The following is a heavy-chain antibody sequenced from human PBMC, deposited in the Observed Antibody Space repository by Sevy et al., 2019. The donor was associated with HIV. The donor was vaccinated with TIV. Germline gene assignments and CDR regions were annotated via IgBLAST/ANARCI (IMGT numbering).Heavy chain of an antibody. D-gene: IGHD2-2*01. CDR3: ATSGYCSSTSCYLDY. CDR1: GGTFSSYA. J-gene: IGHJ4*02. CDR2: IIPIFGTA. V-gene: IGHV1-69*13. Sequence: ASVKVSCKASGGTFSSYAISWVRQAPGQGLEWMGRIIPIFGTANYAQKFQGRVTITADESTSTAYMELSSLRSEDTAVYYCATSGYCSSTSCYLDYWGQGTLVTVSS.